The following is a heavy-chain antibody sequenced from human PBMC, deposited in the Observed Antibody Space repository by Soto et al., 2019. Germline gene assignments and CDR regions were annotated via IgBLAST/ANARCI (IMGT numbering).Heavy chain of an antibody. CDR3: ARGPGYSSSWYSGYYYGMDV. V-gene: IGHV1-2*04. D-gene: IGHD6-13*01. CDR1: GYTFIGYY. Sequence: ASVKVSCKASGYTFIGYYMHWVRQAPGQGLEWMGWINPNSGGTNYAQKLHGWVTMTRDTSISTAYMELSRLRSDDTAVYYCARGPGYSSSWYSGYYYGMDVWG. CDR2: INPNSGGT. J-gene: IGHJ6*02.